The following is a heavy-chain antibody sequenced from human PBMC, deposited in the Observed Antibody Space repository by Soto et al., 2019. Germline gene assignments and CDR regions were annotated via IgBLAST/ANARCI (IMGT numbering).Heavy chain of an antibody. CDR2: IIPIFGTA. Sequence: SVKVSCKASGGTFSSYAISWVRQAPGQGLEWMGGIIPIFGTANYAQKLQGRVTITADKSTSTAYMELSSLRAEDTAVYYCARDHSSSWYVDYWGQGTLVTVSS. V-gene: IGHV1-69*06. CDR3: ARDHSSSWYVDY. J-gene: IGHJ4*02. CDR1: GGTFSSYA. D-gene: IGHD6-13*01.